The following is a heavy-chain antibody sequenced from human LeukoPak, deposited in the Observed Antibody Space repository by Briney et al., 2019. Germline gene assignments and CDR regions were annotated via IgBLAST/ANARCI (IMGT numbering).Heavy chain of an antibody. CDR1: GSRFTNYW. CDR3: ARSRAETVPVWGSYRHHDAFDI. J-gene: IGHJ3*02. CDR2: IYPGDSDT. Sequence: GESLKISCKGSGSRFTNYWIGWVRQLPGKGLEWMGIIYPGDSDTTYKPSFQGQVTISADKSISTAYLQWSSLKASDTAMYYCARSRAETVPVWGSYRHHDAFDIWGQGTMVTVSS. V-gene: IGHV5-51*01. D-gene: IGHD3-16*02.